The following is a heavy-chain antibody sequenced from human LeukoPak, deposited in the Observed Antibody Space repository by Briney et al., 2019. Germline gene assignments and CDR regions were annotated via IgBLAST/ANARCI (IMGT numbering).Heavy chain of an antibody. V-gene: IGHV1-46*01. D-gene: IGHD3-22*01. CDR2: INPSGGST. Sequence: ASVKVSCKASGYTFTSYYMHWVRQAPGQGLEWMGIINPSGGSTRYAQKFQGRVTMTRDTSTSTVYMELSSLRSEDTAVYYCARDSTGGVVVISGDIVEYCGQGTLVTVSS. CDR3: ARDSTGGVVVISGDIVEY. J-gene: IGHJ4*02. CDR1: GYTFTSYY.